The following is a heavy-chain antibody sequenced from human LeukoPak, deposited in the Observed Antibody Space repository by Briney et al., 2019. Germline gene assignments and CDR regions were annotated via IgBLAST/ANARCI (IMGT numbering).Heavy chain of an antibody. CDR2: INHSGST. CDR3: ASWGSYYSGGRRFDP. V-gene: IGHV4-34*01. J-gene: IGHJ5*02. CDR1: GGSFSGYY. Sequence: SETLSLTCAVYGGSFSGYYWSWIRQPLGKGLEWIGEINHSGSTNYNPSLKSRVTISVDTSKNQFSLKLSSVTAADTAVYYCASWGSYYSGGRRFDPWGQGTLVTVSS. D-gene: IGHD1-26*01.